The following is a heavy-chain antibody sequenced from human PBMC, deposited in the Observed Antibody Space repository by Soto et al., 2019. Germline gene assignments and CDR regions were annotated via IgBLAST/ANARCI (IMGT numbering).Heavy chain of an antibody. Sequence: ASVKVSCRASGYTFTSCCMPWVRQAPGQGLEWMGIINPSGGSTSYAQKFQGRVTMTRDTSTSTVYMELSSLRSEDTAVYYCARDLEYSSSWYERENYFDYWGQGTLVTVSS. D-gene: IGHD6-13*01. J-gene: IGHJ4*02. CDR1: GYTFTSCC. CDR2: INPSGGST. V-gene: IGHV1-46*01. CDR3: ARDLEYSSSWYERENYFDY.